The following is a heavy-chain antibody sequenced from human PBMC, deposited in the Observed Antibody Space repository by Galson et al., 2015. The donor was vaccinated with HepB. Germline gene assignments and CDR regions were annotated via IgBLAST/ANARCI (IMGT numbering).Heavy chain of an antibody. CDR3: ASNIVVVVAPNEYFDY. J-gene: IGHJ4*02. CDR2: IYYSGST. CDR1: GGSISSSSYY. D-gene: IGHD2-15*01. Sequence: ETLSLTCTVSGGSISSSSYYWGWIRQPPGKGLEWIGSIYYSGSTYYNPSLKSRVTISVDTSKNQFSLKLSSVTAADTAVYYCASNIVVVVAPNEYFDYWGQGTLVTVSS. V-gene: IGHV4-39*01.